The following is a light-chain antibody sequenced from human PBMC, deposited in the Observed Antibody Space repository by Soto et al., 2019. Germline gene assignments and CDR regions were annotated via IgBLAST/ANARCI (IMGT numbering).Light chain of an antibody. J-gene: IGKJ1*01. CDR1: QSVSSY. Sequence: EIVLTQSPATLSLSPGESATLSCRASQSVSSYLAWYQQKPGQAHRLLIYDASNRATGIPARFSGSGSGTDFPLTSSSLDPEDFAVYYCQQRSNWLTFGQGTKVEIK. CDR3: QQRSNWLT. CDR2: DAS. V-gene: IGKV3-11*01.